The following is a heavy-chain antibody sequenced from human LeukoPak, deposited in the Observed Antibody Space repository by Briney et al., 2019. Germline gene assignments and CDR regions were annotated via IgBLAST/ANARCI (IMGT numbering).Heavy chain of an antibody. CDR2: IYTSGST. CDR1: GGSISSGSYY. D-gene: IGHD1-26*01. V-gene: IGHV4-61*02. J-gene: IGHJ4*02. Sequence: SQTLSLTCTVSGGSISSGSYYWSWIRQPAGKGLEWIGRIYTSGSTNYNPSLKSRVTMSVDTSKNQFSLKLSSVTAADTAVYYCARVEDSGSYGPYFDYWGQGTLVTVSS. CDR3: ARVEDSGSYGPYFDY.